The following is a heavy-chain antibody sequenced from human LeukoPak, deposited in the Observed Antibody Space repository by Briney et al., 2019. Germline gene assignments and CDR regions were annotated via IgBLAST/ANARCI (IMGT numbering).Heavy chain of an antibody. CDR2: ISSSGSTI. J-gene: IGHJ4*02. CDR3: ASKAGEAVAGTGFDY. CDR1: GFTFSSYE. V-gene: IGHV3-48*03. D-gene: IGHD6-19*01. Sequence: GGSLRLSCAASGFTFSSYEMNWVRQAPGKGLEWVSYISSSGSTIYYADSVKGRFTISRDNAKNSLYLQMNSLRAEDTAVYYCASKAGEAVAGTGFDYWSQGTLVTVSS.